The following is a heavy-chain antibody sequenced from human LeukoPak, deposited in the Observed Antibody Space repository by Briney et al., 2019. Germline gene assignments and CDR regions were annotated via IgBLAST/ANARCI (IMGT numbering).Heavy chain of an antibody. J-gene: IGHJ4*01. CDR1: GFTFSNYD. CDR2: VSFDGSKK. V-gene: IGHV3-30-3*01. Sequence: GRSLRLSCAASGFTFSNYDIHWVRQAPGKGLDWVAIVSFDGSKKYYADSVKGRFTISRDNSKNTLYLQMNTRRPDDTAVYYCTRAKRGPFDYWGQGTLVTVSS. CDR3: TRAKRGPFDY.